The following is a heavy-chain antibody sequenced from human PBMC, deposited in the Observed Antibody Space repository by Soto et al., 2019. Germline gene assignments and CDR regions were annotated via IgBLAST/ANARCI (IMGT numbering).Heavy chain of an antibody. CDR1: GFTFSSYS. V-gene: IGHV3-21*01. CDR2: ISSSSSYI. J-gene: IGHJ4*02. D-gene: IGHD6-19*01. Sequence: GSLRLSCAASGFTFSSYSMNWVRQAPGKGLEWVSSISSSSSYIYYADSVKGRFTISRDNAKNSLYLQMNSLRAEDTAVYYCARDIIAVAGYYFDYWGQGTLVTVSS. CDR3: ARDIIAVAGYYFDY.